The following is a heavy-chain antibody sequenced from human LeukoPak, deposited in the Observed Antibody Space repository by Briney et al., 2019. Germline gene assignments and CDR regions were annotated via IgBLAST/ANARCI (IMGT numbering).Heavy chain of an antibody. D-gene: IGHD3-16*01. Sequence: PGGSLRLSCAASGFTFSTTAMAGVGQAPGKGLELVSGFGGTGDIHYADSVRGRFTISRDNSKGILYLQMDSLRAEDTAVYYCAKDVLRWAFDYWGQGTLVTVSS. V-gene: IGHV3-23*01. CDR3: AKDVLRWAFDY. J-gene: IGHJ4*02. CDR1: GFTFSTTA. CDR2: FGGTGDI.